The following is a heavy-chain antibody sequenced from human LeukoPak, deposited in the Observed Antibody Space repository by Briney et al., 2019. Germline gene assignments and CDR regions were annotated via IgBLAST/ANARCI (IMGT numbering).Heavy chain of an antibody. CDR2: IKQDGSEK. CDR1: GFTFSSYW. J-gene: IGHJ4*02. D-gene: IGHD3-3*01. Sequence: GGSLRLSCAASGFTFSSYWMSWVRQAPGKGLEWVANIKQDGSEKYYVDSVKGRFTISRDNAKNSLYLQMNSLRAEDTAVYYCARDSFWGYYDFWSGSPDYWGQGTLVTVSS. CDR3: ARDSFWGYYDFWSGSPDY. V-gene: IGHV3-7*01.